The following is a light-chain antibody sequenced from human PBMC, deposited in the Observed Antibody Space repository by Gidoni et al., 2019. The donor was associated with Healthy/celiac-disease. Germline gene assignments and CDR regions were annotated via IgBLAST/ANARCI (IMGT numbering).Light chain of an antibody. Sequence: SYELPPPPSVSVSPGQTARITCSGDALPTQYAYWYQQKPGQAPVLVIYKDSERPSGIPERFSGSSSGTTVTLTISGVQAEDEADYYCQSADSSGTRWVFGGGTKLTVL. CDR1: ALPTQY. CDR3: QSADSSGTRWV. J-gene: IGLJ3*02. CDR2: KDS. V-gene: IGLV3-25*03.